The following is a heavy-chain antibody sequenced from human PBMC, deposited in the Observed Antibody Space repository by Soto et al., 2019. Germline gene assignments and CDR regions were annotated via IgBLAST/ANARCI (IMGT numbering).Heavy chain of an antibody. CDR1: GYTLTSYD. J-gene: IGHJ6*03. V-gene: IGHV1-8*01. Sequence: ASVKVSCKASGYTLTSYDINWVRQATGQGLEWMGWMNPNSGNTGYAQKFQGRVTMTRNTSISTAYMELSSLRSEDTAVYYCARACRRVVPAAMVPHYYYYYMDVWGKGTTVTVSS. CDR3: ARACRRVVPAAMVPHYYYYYMDV. CDR2: MNPNSGNT. D-gene: IGHD2-2*01.